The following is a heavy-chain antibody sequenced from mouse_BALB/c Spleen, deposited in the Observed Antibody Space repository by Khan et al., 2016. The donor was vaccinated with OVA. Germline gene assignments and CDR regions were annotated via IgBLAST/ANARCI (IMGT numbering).Heavy chain of an antibody. V-gene: IGHV3-2*02. Sequence: VQLKQSGPGLVKPSQSLSLTCTVTGYSITSDYAWNWIRQFPENKLEWMGYISSTGSTSYNPSLKSRISITRDTSKNQFFLQLKSVTTEDTATYSSARSLYDSYGYAVDCWGRGTSVTVSS. D-gene: IGHD1-1*01. CDR3: ARSLYDSYGYAVDC. J-gene: IGHJ4*01. CDR2: ISSTGST. CDR1: GYSITSDYA.